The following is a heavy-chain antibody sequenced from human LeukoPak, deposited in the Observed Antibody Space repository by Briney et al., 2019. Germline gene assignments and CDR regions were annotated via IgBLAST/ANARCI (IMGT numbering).Heavy chain of an antibody. CDR2: IRGGGET. CDR3: ARDTFQPGLIDS. CDR1: GFSFTNYA. J-gene: IGHJ4*02. Sequence: GGSLRLSCVASGFSFTNYAMSWVRQAPARGPEWVSSIRGGGETFYADSVKGRFTISRDNARNTLYLQLSSLRAEDSAVYYCARDTFQPGLIDSWGQGTLVTVSS. D-gene: IGHD2-2*01. V-gene: IGHV3-23*01.